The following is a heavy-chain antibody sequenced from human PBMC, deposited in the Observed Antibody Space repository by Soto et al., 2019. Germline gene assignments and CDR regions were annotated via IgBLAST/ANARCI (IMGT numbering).Heavy chain of an antibody. J-gene: IGHJ4*02. CDR1: GYTFTSYG. D-gene: IGHD1-26*01. CDR3: AREAEMVGAFNFDY. Sequence: ASVKVSCKASGYTFTSYGISWVRQAPGQGLEWMGWISAYNGNTNYAQKLQGRVTMTTDTSTSTAYTELRSLRSDDTAVYYCAREAEMVGAFNFDYWGQGTLVTVSS. CDR2: ISAYNGNT. V-gene: IGHV1-18*01.